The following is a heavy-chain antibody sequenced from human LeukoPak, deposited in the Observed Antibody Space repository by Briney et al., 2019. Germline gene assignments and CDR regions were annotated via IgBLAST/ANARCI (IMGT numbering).Heavy chain of an antibody. CDR1: GYTFTSYD. CDR3: ARLGLSATVTMGAKTDLNY. Sequence: ASVKVSCKASGYTFTSYDINWVRQATGQGLEWMGWMNPNSGNTGYAQKFQGRVTMTRNTSISTAYMELSSLRSEDTAVYYCARLGLSATVTMGAKTDLNYWGQGTLVTVSS. V-gene: IGHV1-8*01. J-gene: IGHJ4*02. CDR2: MNPNSGNT. D-gene: IGHD4-17*01.